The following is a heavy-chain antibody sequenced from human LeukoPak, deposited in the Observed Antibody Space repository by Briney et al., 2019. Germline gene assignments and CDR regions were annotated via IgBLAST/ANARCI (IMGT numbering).Heavy chain of an antibody. D-gene: IGHD1/OR15-1a*01. CDR1: GFTFSSYT. CDR3: ARNNDMVV. J-gene: IGHJ6*02. Sequence: GGSLRLSCAASGFTFSSYTMNWVRQAPGKGLEWVSVIYSGGSTYYADSVKGRFTISRDNSKNTLYLQMNSLRAEDTAVYYCARNNDMVVWGQGTTVIVSS. V-gene: IGHV3-53*01. CDR2: IYSGGST.